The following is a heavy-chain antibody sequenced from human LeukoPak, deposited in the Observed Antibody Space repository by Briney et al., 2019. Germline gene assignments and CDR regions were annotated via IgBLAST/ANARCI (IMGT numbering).Heavy chain of an antibody. J-gene: IGHJ6*03. D-gene: IGHD3-9*01. CDR2: IDHSGST. CDR1: GYSISSGYY. Sequence: SETPSLTCTVSGYSISSGYYWGWIRQPPGKGLEWTGSIDHSGSTYYNPSLKSRITISVDTSKNQFSLKLSSVTAADTAVYYCARDRRLISDILTGYYRTEYYYYMDVWGKGTTVTISS. V-gene: IGHV4-38-2*02. CDR3: ARDRRLISDILTGYYRTEYYYYMDV.